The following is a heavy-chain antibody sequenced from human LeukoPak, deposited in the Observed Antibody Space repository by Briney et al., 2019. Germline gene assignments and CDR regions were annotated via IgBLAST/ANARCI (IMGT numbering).Heavy chain of an antibody. CDR1: GGSFSGYY. J-gene: IGHJ4*02. V-gene: IGHV4-34*01. CDR2: INHSGST. D-gene: IGHD5-24*01. CDR3: ARGRDGYNFNY. Sequence: SEALSLTCAVYGGSFSGYYWSWIRQPPGKGLEWIGEINHSGSTNYNPSLKSRVTISVDTSKNQFSLKLSSVTAADTAVYYCARGRDGYNFNYWGQGTLVTVSS.